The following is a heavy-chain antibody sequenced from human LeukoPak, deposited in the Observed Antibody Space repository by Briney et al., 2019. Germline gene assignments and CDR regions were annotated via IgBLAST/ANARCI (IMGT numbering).Heavy chain of an antibody. J-gene: IGHJ4*02. CDR2: INTYNGNT. CDR3: ARDLVDGVGAPGAY. D-gene: IGHD1-26*01. CDR1: GGTFSSYA. Sequence: ASVKVSCKASGGTFSSYAITWMRQAPGQGLEWMGWINTYNGNTNYAQKLQGRVTITTDTSTSTAYMELRSLRPDDTAVFYCARDLVDGVGAPGAYWGQGALVTVSS. V-gene: IGHV1-18*01.